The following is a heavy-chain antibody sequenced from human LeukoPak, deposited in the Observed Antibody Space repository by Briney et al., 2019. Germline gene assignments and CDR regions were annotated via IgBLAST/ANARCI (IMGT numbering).Heavy chain of an antibody. Sequence: PSETLSLTCTVSGGSINYYYWMWIRQPPGKGLEWIGYIYYSGGTHYNPSLKSRVTMLVDTSKNQFSLKLTAVTAADTAVYYCARRIALAGTIWFDPWGQGTLVTVSS. CDR2: IYYSGGT. CDR3: ARRIALAGTIWFDP. D-gene: IGHD6-19*01. V-gene: IGHV4-59*01. CDR1: GGSINYYY. J-gene: IGHJ5*02.